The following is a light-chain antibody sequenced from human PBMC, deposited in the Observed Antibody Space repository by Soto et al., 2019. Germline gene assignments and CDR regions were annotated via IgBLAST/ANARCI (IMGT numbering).Light chain of an antibody. CDR2: NNN. CDR3: AAWDDTLNGLV. J-gene: IGLJ3*02. CDR1: TSNIGSNI. V-gene: IGLV1-44*01. Sequence: QPVLTQPPSASGTPGQRISISCSGRTSNIGSNIVAWYQHLPGTAPKLLIYNNNQRPSGVPDRFFGSESGSSASLAISGLQPDDESHYYCAAWDDTLNGLVFGGGTQLTVL.